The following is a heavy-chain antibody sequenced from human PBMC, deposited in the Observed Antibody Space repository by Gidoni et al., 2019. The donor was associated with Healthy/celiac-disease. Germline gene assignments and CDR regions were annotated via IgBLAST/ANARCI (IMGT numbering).Heavy chain of an antibody. D-gene: IGHD3-3*01. CDR3: ARKHFMDYDFWSGYLYYFDY. J-gene: IGHJ4*02. V-gene: IGHV3-7*01. CDR2: IKQDGSEK. Sequence: SWVRQAPGKGLEWVANIKQDGSEKYYVDSVKGRFTISRDNAKNSLYLQMNSLRAEDTAVYYCARKHFMDYDFWSGYLYYFDYWGQGTLVTVSS.